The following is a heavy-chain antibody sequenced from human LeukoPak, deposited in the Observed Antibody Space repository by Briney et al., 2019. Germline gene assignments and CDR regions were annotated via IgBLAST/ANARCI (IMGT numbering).Heavy chain of an antibody. J-gene: IGHJ4*02. D-gene: IGHD4-11*01. CDR1: GYTFTSYG. CDR3: ARDIGGYSNYVVEN. Sequence: GASVKVSCKASGYTFTSYGISWVRQAPGQGLEWMGWINPNSGGTNYAQKFQGRVTMTRDTSISTAYMELSRLRSDDTAVYYCARDIGGYSNYVVENWGQGTLVTVSS. V-gene: IGHV1-2*02. CDR2: INPNSGGT.